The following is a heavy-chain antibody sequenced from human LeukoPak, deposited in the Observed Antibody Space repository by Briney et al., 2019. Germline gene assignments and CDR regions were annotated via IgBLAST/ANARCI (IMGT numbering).Heavy chain of an antibody. CDR2: INHSGST. J-gene: IGHJ4*02. CDR1: GFTFSSYA. V-gene: IGHV4-34*01. Sequence: GSLRLSCAASGFTFSSYAMSWIRQPPGKGLEWIGEINHSGSTNYNPSLKSRVTISVDTSKNQFSLKLSSVTAADTAVYYCARLSPDYDILTGYYRFDYWGQGTLVTVSS. CDR3: ARLSPDYDILTGYYRFDY. D-gene: IGHD3-9*01.